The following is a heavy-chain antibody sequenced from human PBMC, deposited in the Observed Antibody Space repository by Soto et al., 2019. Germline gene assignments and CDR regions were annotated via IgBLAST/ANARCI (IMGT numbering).Heavy chain of an antibody. J-gene: IGHJ1*01. CDR3: ARSSDHYYDSSGYYRLGYFQH. V-gene: IGHV4-34*01. Sequence: SETLSLTCAVYGGSFSGYYWSWIRQPPGKGLEWIGEINHSGSTNYNPSLKSRVTISVDTSKNQFSLKLSSVTAADTAVYYCARSSDHYYDSSGYYRLGYFQHWGQGTLVTVSS. CDR2: INHSGST. CDR1: GGSFSGYY. D-gene: IGHD3-22*01.